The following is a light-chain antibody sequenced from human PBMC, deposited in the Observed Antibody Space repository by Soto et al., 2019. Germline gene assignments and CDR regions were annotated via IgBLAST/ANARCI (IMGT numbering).Light chain of an antibody. J-gene: IGKJ4*01. CDR2: ASS. Sequence: VMTQSPAKLSGSPGEEGTLFCRASQTVATNLAWYQLKPGQAPRLLIYASSTRATGIPATFSGSGSGTQFSLAISGLQSEDSAVYYCQQYYQWGLSFGGGTKVEI. CDR3: QQYYQWGLS. CDR1: QTVATN. V-gene: IGKV3D-15*01.